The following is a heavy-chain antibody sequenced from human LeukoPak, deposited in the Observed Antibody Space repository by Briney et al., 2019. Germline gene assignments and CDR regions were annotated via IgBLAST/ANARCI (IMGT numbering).Heavy chain of an antibody. CDR1: GFTFTSYA. V-gene: IGHV3-23*01. CDR2: ISGSGVNT. CDR3: AKEGYSSGWYGDY. Sequence: PGGSLGLSCAASGFTFTSYAMSWVRQAPGKGLEWVSSISGSGVNTYYADSVKGRFTIFRDNSRNTLYLQMNSLRAEDTAVYYCAKEGYSSGWYGDYWGQGTLVTVSS. J-gene: IGHJ4*02. D-gene: IGHD6-19*01.